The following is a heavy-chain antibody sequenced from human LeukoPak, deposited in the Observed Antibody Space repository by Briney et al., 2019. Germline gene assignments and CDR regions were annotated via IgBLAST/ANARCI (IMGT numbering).Heavy chain of an antibody. CDR2: IWYDGSNK. J-gene: IGHJ4*02. Sequence: GGSLRLSCAASGFTFSSYSMNWVRQAPGKGLEWVAVIWYDGSNKYYADSVKGRFTISRDNSKNTLYLQMNSLRAEDTAVYYCAKDRGKTYYYDSSGYFDYWGQGTLVTVSS. CDR3: AKDRGKTYYYDSSGYFDY. D-gene: IGHD3-22*01. V-gene: IGHV3-33*06. CDR1: GFTFSSYS.